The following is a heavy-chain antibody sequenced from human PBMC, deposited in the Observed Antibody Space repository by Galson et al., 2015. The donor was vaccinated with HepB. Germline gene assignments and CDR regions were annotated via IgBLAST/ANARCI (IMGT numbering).Heavy chain of an antibody. CDR3: TTDLLVTIFGVVTDY. CDR2: IKSKTDGGTT. Sequence: SLRLSCAASGFTFSNAWMNWVRQAPGKGLEWVGRIKSKTDGGTTDYAAPVKGRFTISRDDSKNTLYLQMNSLKTEDTAVYYCTTDLLVTIFGVVTDYWGQGTLVTVSS. D-gene: IGHD3-3*01. J-gene: IGHJ4*02. V-gene: IGHV3-15*07. CDR1: GFTFSNAW.